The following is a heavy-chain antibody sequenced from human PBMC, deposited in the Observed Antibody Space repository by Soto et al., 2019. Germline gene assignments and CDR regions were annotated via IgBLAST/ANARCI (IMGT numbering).Heavy chain of an antibody. D-gene: IGHD6-6*01. J-gene: IGHJ6*02. CDR1: GFTFRNYG. V-gene: IGHV3-48*01. CDR2: IGIGSSTK. Sequence: GGSLRLSCAASGFTFRNYGMNWVRQAPGKGLEWVSYIGIGSSTKYYADSVKGRFTISRDNAKNSLYLQMNSLRAEDTAVYYCAKETYPYSSSSGYYYYGMDVWGQGTTVTVS. CDR3: AKETYPYSSSSGYYYYGMDV.